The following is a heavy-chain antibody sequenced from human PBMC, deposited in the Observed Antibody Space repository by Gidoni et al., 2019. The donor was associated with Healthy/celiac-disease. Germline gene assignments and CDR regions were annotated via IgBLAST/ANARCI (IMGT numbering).Heavy chain of an antibody. CDR3: ARESWIQLWLRIGVADFPPQNYNDY. CDR2: IKQDGSEK. CDR1: GFTFSSHC. J-gene: IGHJ4*02. Sequence: EVQLVESGGGLVQPGGSLRLSCAASGFTFSSHCLRWVRQDPGKGLEWVANIKQDGSEKYYVDSVKGRFTISRDNAENSLYLQMNSLRAEDTAVYYCARESWIQLWLRIGVADFPPQNYNDYWGQGTLVTVSS. D-gene: IGHD5-18*01. V-gene: IGHV3-7*05.